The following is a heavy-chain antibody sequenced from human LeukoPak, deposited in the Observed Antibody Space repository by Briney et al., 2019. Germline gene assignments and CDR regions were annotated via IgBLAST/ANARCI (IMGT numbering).Heavy chain of an antibody. V-gene: IGHV5-10-1*01. CDR1: GYSFTSYW. CDR3: ARMAEGSYYSYWFDP. Sequence: GESLRISCKGSGYSFTSYWISWVRQMPGKGLEWMGRIDPSDSYTNYSPSFQGHVTISADKSISTAYLQWSSLKASDTAMYYCARMAEGSYYSYWFDPWGQGTLVTVSS. D-gene: IGHD3-10*01. CDR2: IDPSDSYT. J-gene: IGHJ5*02.